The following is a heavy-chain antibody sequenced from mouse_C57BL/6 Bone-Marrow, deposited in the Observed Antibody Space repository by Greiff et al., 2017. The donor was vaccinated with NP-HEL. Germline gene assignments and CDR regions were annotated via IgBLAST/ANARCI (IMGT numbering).Heavy chain of an antibody. J-gene: IGHJ2*01. CDR3: AREDWVYFDY. Sequence: EVKLLESGPGLVKPSQSLSLTCSVTGYSITSGYYWNWIRQFPGNKLEWMGYISYDGSNNYNPSLKNRISITRDTSKNQFFLKLNSVTTEDTATYYCAREDWVYFDYGGQGTTLTVSS. D-gene: IGHD4-1*01. CDR2: ISYDGSN. V-gene: IGHV3-6*01. CDR1: GYSITSGYY.